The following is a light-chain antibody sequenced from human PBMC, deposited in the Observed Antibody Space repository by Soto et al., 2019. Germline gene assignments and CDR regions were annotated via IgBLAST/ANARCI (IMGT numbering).Light chain of an antibody. Sequence: EIVMTQSPATLSVSPGERATLSCRASQSVSTRSLAWYQQKPGQAPRLLISGASSRAADIPDRFSGSGSGTDFTLTISSLQSEDFAVYYCQQYNDWPPWTFGQGTKVDIK. CDR2: GAS. CDR1: QSVSTRS. V-gene: IGKV3D-15*01. J-gene: IGKJ1*01. CDR3: QQYNDWPPWT.